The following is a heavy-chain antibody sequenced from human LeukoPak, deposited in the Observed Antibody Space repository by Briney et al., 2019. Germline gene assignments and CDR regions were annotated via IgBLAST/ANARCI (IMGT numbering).Heavy chain of an antibody. CDR3: AVVAATHRWFDP. D-gene: IGHD2-15*01. Sequence: SVKVSCKASGGTFSSYAISWVRQAPGQGLEWMGGIIPIFGTANYAQKFQGRVTVTADESTSTAYMELSSLRSEDTAVYYCAVVAATHRWFDPWGQGTLVTVSS. J-gene: IGHJ5*02. CDR2: IIPIFGTA. CDR1: GGTFSSYA. V-gene: IGHV1-69*13.